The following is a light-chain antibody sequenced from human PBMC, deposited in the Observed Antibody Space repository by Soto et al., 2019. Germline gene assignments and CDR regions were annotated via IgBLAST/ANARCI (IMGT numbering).Light chain of an antibody. V-gene: IGKV4-1*01. Sequence: DIVMTQSPDSLAVSLGERATINCKSSQSVLHSSNNKNYLTWYQQKPGRPPKLLIYWASTRESGVPDRFSGSGSGTDFSLTISSLQAEDVAVYYCQQFYTAPYTFGQGTKLEIK. CDR3: QQFYTAPYT. CDR2: WAS. CDR1: QSVLHSSNNKNY. J-gene: IGKJ2*01.